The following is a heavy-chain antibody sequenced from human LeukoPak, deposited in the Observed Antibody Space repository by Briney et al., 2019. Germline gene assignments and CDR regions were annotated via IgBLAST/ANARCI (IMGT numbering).Heavy chain of an antibody. D-gene: IGHD1-26*01. V-gene: IGHV4-59*12. CDR2: IYYSGST. CDR3: ARVGATAHYYFDY. CDR1: GGSISSYY. J-gene: IGHJ4*02. Sequence: SETLSLTCTVSGGSISSYYWSWIRQPPGKGLEWIGYIYYSGSTNYNPSLKSRVTISVDTSKNQFSLKLSSVTAADTAVYYCARVGATAHYYFDYWGQGTLVTVSS.